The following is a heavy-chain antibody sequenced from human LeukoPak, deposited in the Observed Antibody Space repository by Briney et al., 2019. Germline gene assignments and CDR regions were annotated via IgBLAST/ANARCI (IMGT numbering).Heavy chain of an antibody. J-gene: IGHJ3*02. CDR3: ARTPTVTTLDI. V-gene: IGHV4-59*08. CDR1: GGSISSYY. Sequence: SETLSLTCTVSGGSISSYYWSWTRQPPGKGLEWIGYIYYSGSTNYNPSLKSRVTISVDTSKNQFSLKLNSVTAADTAVYYCARTPTVTTLDIWGQGTMVTVSS. CDR2: IYYSGST. D-gene: IGHD4-17*01.